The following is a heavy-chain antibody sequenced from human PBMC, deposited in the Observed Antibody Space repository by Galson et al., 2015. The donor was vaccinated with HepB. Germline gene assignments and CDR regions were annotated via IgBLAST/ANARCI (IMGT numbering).Heavy chain of an antibody. V-gene: IGHV3-30*18. CDR3: ANGLWSDYYYGMDV. D-gene: IGHD5-18*01. CDR2: ISYDGSNK. CDR1: GFTFSSYG. J-gene: IGHJ6*02. Sequence: SLRLSCAASGFTFSSYGMHWVRQAPGKGLEWVAVISYDGSNKYYADSVKGRFTISRDNSKNTLYLQMNSLRAEDTAVYYCANGLWSDYYYGMDVWGQGTTVTVSS.